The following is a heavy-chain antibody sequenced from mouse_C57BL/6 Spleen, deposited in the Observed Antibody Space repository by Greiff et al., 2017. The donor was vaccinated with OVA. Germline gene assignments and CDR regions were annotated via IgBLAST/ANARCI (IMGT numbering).Heavy chain of an antibody. V-gene: IGHV1-82*01. CDR3: ARAGSSGSLDY. D-gene: IGHD3-2*02. Sequence: QVQLQQSGPELVKPWASVKISCKASGYAFSSSWMNWVKQRPGKGLEWIGRIYPGDGDTNYNGKFKGKATLTADKSSSTAYMQLSSLTSKDSAVYFCARAGSSGSLDYWGQGTTLTVSS. CDR1: GYAFSSSW. CDR2: IYPGDGDT. J-gene: IGHJ2*01.